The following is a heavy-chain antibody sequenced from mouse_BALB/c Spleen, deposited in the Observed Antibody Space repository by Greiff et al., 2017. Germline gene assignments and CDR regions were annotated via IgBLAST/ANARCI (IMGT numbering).Heavy chain of an antibody. CDR2: IWWDDDK. J-gene: IGHJ3*01. Sequence: QVTLKESGPGILQPSQTLSLTCSFSGFSLSTSGMGVGWIRQPSGKGLEWLAHIWWDDDKRYNPALKSRLTISKDTSSNQVFLKIASVDTADTATYYGARTNAYGNYVEVFAYWGQGTLVTVSA. CDR3: ARTNAYGNYVEVFAY. D-gene: IGHD2-10*02. CDR1: GFSLSTSGMG. V-gene: IGHV8-8*01.